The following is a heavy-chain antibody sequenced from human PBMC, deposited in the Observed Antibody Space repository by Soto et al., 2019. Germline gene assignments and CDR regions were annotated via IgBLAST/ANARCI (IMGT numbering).Heavy chain of an antibody. CDR3: AREIGTAMGPNWFDP. D-gene: IGHD5-18*01. CDR2: ISSSGSTI. V-gene: IGHV3-48*03. CDR1: GFTFSSYE. J-gene: IGHJ5*02. Sequence: XEALSLYRAASGFTFSSYEMNWVRQAPGKGLEWVSYISSSGSTIYYADSVKGRFTISRDNAKNSLYLQMNSLRAEETAVYYCAREIGTAMGPNWFDPWGQGTLVTVSS.